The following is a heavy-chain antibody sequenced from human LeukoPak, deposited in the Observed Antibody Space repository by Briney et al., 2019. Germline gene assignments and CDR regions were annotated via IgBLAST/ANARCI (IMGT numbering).Heavy chain of an antibody. J-gene: IGHJ5*02. V-gene: IGHV1-2*02. Sequence: ASVKVSCKASGYTFTGYYIHWVRQAPGQGLEWMAWINPNSTSTTYAQSFQDRVTVTRDTSINTAYMELSSLKFDDTAIYYCARGGSLGSGSNCFLNWVDRWGQGTLVTVSS. CDR3: ARGGSLGSGSNCFLNWVDR. D-gene: IGHD2-2*01. CDR2: INPNSTST. CDR1: GYTFTGYY.